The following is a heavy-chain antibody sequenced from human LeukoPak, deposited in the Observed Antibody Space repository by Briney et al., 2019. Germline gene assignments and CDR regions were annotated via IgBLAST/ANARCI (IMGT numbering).Heavy chain of an antibody. CDR3: AKGGRAARPNPFDY. D-gene: IGHD6-6*01. J-gene: IGHJ4*02. Sequence: GGSLRLSCTASGFTFRDYYVTWIRQAPGKGLEWVSAISGSGGSTYYADSVKGRFTISRDNSKNTLYLQMNSLRAEDTAVYYCAKGGRAARPNPFDYWGQGTLVTVSS. CDR2: ISGSGGST. V-gene: IGHV3-23*01. CDR1: GFTFRDYY.